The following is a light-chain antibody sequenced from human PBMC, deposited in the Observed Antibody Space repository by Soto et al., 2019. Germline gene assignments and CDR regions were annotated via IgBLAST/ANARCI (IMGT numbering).Light chain of an antibody. CDR1: QSNSSN. CDR3: QQYNNWPRAT. CDR2: RTS. J-gene: IGKJ4*01. Sequence: EIVMTQSPATLSVSPGERATLSCRASQSNSSNLAWYQQKPGQAPRLLMFRTSSRATGLPARFSGSGSGTEFNLTISSLQSEDFGVYYCQQYNNWPRATFGGGTKVDIK. V-gene: IGKV3-15*01.